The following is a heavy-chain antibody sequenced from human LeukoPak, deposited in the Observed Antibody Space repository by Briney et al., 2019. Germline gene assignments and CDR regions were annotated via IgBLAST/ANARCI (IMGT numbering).Heavy chain of an antibody. D-gene: IGHD3-9*01. Sequence: ASVKVSCKASGYTFTSYGISWVRHAPGQGLEWMGWISAYNGNTNYAQKLQGRVTMTTDTSTSTAYMELRSLRSDDTAVYYCARGSTYYDILTGFLPLVPFDYWGQGTLVTVSS. J-gene: IGHJ4*02. CDR3: ARGSTYYDILTGFLPLVPFDY. CDR2: ISAYNGNT. CDR1: GYTFTSYG. V-gene: IGHV1-18*01.